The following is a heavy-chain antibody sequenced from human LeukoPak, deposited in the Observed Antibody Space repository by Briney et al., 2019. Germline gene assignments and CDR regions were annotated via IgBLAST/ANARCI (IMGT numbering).Heavy chain of an antibody. CDR1: GGSISSYY. J-gene: IGHJ4*02. CDR2: IYYSGST. V-gene: IGHV4-59*01. Sequence: PSETLSLTCTVSGGSISSYYWSWIRQPPGKGLEWIGYIYYSGSTNYNPSLKSRVTISVDTSKNQFSLKLNSVTAADTAVYYCARAHGHYYDSSGYYLDYWGQGTLVTVSS. CDR3: ARAHGHYYDSSGYYLDY. D-gene: IGHD3-22*01.